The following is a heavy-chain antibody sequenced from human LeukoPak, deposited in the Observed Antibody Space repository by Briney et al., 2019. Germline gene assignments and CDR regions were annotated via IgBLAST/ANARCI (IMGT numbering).Heavy chain of an antibody. CDR3: ARGSGSDIVGATAGIDY. J-gene: IGHJ4*02. Sequence: ASVKVSCKASGYTFTSYYMHWVRQAPGQGLEWMGWINPNSGGTNYAQKFQGRVTMTRDTSISTAYMELSRLRSDDTAVYYCARGSGSDIVGATAGIDYWGQGTLVTVSS. CDR1: GYTFTSYY. D-gene: IGHD1-26*01. V-gene: IGHV1-2*02. CDR2: INPNSGGT.